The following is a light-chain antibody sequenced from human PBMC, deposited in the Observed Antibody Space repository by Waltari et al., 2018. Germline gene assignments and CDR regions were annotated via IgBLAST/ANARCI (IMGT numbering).Light chain of an antibody. CDR1: SSDVVGYNY. Sequence: QSALTQPRSVSGSPGQSVTLPCTETSSDVVGYNYLSSYKQHPGKAPKPRIYDVSKRPSGVPDRFSGSKSGNTASLTISGLQAEDEADYYCCSYAGSYTFPRWVFGGGTKLTVL. V-gene: IGLV2-11*01. J-gene: IGLJ3*02. CDR3: CSYAGSYTFPRWV. CDR2: DVS.